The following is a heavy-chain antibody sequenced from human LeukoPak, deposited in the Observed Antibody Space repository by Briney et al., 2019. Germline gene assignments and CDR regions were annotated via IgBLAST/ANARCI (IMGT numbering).Heavy chain of an antibody. J-gene: IGHJ6*02. V-gene: IGHV1-8*01. D-gene: IGHD3-3*01. CDR3: ARDLPIVVMITKYYGMDV. CDR2: MNPNSGNT. Sequence: ASVKVSCKASGYTFTSYDINWVRQATGQGLEWMGWMNPNSGNTGYAQKFQGRVTMTRNTSISTAYMELSSLRSEDTAVYYCARDLPIVVMITKYYGMDVWGQGTTVTVSS. CDR1: GYTFTSYD.